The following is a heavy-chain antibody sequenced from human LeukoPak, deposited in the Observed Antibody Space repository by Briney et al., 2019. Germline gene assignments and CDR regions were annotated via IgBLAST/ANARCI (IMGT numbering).Heavy chain of an antibody. D-gene: IGHD6-13*01. J-gene: IGHJ4*02. Sequence: SETLSLTCTVSGGSISIDYWSWIRQPPGKELEWIVYIYYSGSTNYNPSLKRRVTISVDTSKNQFSLKLSSVTAADTAVYYCARVRPWYSSSWYYFDYWGQGTLVTVSS. CDR3: ARVRPWYSSSWYYFDY. CDR2: IYYSGST. CDR1: GGSISIDY. V-gene: IGHV4-59*01.